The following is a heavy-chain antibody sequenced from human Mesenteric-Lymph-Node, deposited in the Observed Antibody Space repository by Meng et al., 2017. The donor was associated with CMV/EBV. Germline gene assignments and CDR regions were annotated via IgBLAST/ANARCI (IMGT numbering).Heavy chain of an antibody. J-gene: IGHJ4*02. CDR1: GFTFRSYA. Sequence: GESLKISCEVSGFTFRSYAMHWVRQAPGWGLEWVAVIWHDGSNKYYADSVKGRFTISRDNSNNTLYLQMHSLTAGDTAIYYCAKVGFSSGWYYFDYWGQGTLVTVSS. V-gene: IGHV3-33*06. CDR3: AKVGFSSGWYYFDY. D-gene: IGHD6-19*01. CDR2: IWHDGSNK.